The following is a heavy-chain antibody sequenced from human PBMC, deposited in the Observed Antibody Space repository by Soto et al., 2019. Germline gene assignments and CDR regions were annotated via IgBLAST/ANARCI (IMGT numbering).Heavy chain of an antibody. V-gene: IGHV1-18*01. CDR3: ARDLIPDYYDSSGYSPRDAFDI. D-gene: IGHD3-22*01. Sequence: ASVKVSCKASGYTFTSYCISWVRQAPGQGLEWMGWISAYNGNTNYAQKLQGRVTMTTDTSTSTAYMELRSLRSDDTAVYYCARDLIPDYYDSSGYSPRDAFDIWGQGTMVTVSS. CDR1: GYTFTSYC. J-gene: IGHJ3*02. CDR2: ISAYNGNT.